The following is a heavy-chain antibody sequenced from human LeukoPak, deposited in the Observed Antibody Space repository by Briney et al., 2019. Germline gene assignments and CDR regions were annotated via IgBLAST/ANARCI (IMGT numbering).Heavy chain of an antibody. CDR2: INSDGSGT. CDR3: ARVISGYRYTVDF. CDR1: GFTLSNYW. D-gene: IGHD5-18*01. V-gene: IGHV3-74*01. Sequence: GGSLRLSCRASGFTLSNYWVYWVRQAPGKGLVWVSRINSDGSGTIYADSVKGRFTISRDNAKNTLFLQMNSLRAEDTAVYYCARVISGYRYTVDFWGQGTLVAVSS. J-gene: IGHJ4*02.